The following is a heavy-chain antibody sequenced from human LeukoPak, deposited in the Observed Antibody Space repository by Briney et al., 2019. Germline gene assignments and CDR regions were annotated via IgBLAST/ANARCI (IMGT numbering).Heavy chain of an antibody. CDR2: IYYSGST. J-gene: IGHJ6*02. CDR3: ARGAASIAAAYYYYGMDV. Sequence: SQTLSLTCTVSGGSISSGGYYWSWIRQHPGKGLEWIGYIYYSGSTYYNPSLKSRVTISVDTSKNQFSLKLSSVTAADTAVYYCARGAASIAAAYYYYGMDVWGQGTTVTVSS. CDR1: GGSISSGGYY. D-gene: IGHD6-13*01. V-gene: IGHV4-31*03.